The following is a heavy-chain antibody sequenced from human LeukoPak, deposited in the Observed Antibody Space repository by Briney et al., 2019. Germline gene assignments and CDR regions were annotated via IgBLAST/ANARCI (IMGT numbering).Heavy chain of an antibody. J-gene: IGHJ4*02. V-gene: IGHV3-74*01. CDR3: VRDLRESDF. CDR2: INPDGSTT. Sequence: GGSLRLSCAASGFTFSSYWLPWVRQAPGKGLVWVSRINPDGSTTNYADSVQGRFTISRDNAKNMLYLQMNSLRAEDTAVYYCVRDLRESDFWGQGTLVTVSS. CDR1: GFTFSSYW.